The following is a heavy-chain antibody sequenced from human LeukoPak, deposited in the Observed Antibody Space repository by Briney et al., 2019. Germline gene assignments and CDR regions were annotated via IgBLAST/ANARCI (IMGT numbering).Heavy chain of an antibody. J-gene: IGHJ4*02. V-gene: IGHV3-11*04. Sequence: GGSLRLSRAASVFTLSDYSMSWIRQPPGKGREWVSHISIGGTTKYYADAVKGRFTIPRDNAKNSLDLQKNSLRAEDTAVYYCARDRMGSADFWSGYYTGTFDYWGQGTLVTVSS. CDR2: ISIGGTTK. D-gene: IGHD3-3*01. CDR3: ARDRMGSADFWSGYYTGTFDY. CDR1: VFTLSDYS.